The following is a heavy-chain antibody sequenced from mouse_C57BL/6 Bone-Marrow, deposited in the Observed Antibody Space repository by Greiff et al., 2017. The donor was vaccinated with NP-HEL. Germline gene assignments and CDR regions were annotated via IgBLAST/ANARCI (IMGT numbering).Heavy chain of an antibody. V-gene: IGHV1-52*01. Sequence: QVQLQQPGAELVRPGSSVKLSCKASGYTFTSYWMHWVKQRPIQGLEWIGNIDPSDSEPHYNQKFKDKATLTVDKSSSTAYMQLSSLTSEDSAVYYCAQGHYWGQGTTLTVSS. J-gene: IGHJ2*01. CDR2: IDPSDSEP. CDR3: AQGHY. D-gene: IGHD3-3*01. CDR1: GYTFTSYW.